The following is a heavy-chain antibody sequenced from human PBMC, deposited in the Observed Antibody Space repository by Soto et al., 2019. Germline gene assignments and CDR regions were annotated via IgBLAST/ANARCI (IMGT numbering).Heavy chain of an antibody. CDR1: GFTFSSHL. CDR2: ISGIGGGGST. V-gene: IGHV3-23*01. CDR3: AQTWGSYREVFDY. D-gene: IGHD3-16*02. Sequence: GGSLRLSCAASGFTFSSHLMHWVRQAPGQGLEWVSGISGIGGGGSTCYTDSVKGRFTISRDNSKNTLYLQMSSLRVEDTAIYYCAQTWGSYREVFDYWGHGTLVTVSS. J-gene: IGHJ4*01.